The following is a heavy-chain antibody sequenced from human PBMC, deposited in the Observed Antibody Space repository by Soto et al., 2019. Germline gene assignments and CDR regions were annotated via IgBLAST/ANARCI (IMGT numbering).Heavy chain of an antibody. D-gene: IGHD4-4*01. Sequence: PGGSLRHSCAASGFTFSSYSLSWVRQAPEMGLEWVSGISGSGGSTFYADSVKGRFTISRDNSKNTLYLQMNSLRAEDTAVYYFAKHYSNYYDYYMDVWGKGTTVTVSS. J-gene: IGHJ6*03. CDR1: GFTFSSYS. CDR3: AKHYSNYYDYYMDV. V-gene: IGHV3-23*01. CDR2: ISGSGGST.